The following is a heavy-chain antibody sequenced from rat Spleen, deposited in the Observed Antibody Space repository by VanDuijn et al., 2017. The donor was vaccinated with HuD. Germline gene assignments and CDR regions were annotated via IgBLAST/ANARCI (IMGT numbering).Heavy chain of an antibody. CDR2: ISYDGIST. CDR3: ARHGYNSYFDY. Sequence: EVQLVESGGGLVQPGRSLKLSCAASGFTFNNYVMTWVRQAPAKGLEWVATISYDGISTYYRDSVRGRFTISSNNAESTLYLQMDSLRSEDTATYYCARHGYNSYFDYWGQGVMVTVSS. V-gene: IGHV5-29*01. CDR1: GFTFNNYV. D-gene: IGHD1-9*01. J-gene: IGHJ2*01.